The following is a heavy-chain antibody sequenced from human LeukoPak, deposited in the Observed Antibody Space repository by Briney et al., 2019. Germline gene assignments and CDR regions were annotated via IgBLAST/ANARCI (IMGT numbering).Heavy chain of an antibody. CDR3: AGQHRSTMVRGVIIGWFDP. CDR1: GGSISSSSYY. J-gene: IGHJ5*02. D-gene: IGHD3-10*01. Sequence: SETLSLTCTVSGGSISSSSYYWGWIRQPPGKGLEWIGSIYYSGSTYYNPSLKSRVTISVDTSKNQFSLKLSSVTAADTAVYYCAGQHRSTMVRGVIIGWFDPWGQGTLVTVSS. CDR2: IYYSGST. V-gene: IGHV4-39*01.